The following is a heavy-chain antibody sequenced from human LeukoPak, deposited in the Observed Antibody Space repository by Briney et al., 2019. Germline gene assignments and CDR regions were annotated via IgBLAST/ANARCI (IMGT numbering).Heavy chain of an antibody. CDR3: AREAGSEVDYYDSSGPEGAFDI. Sequence: GGSLRLSCAASGFDFSTYTMNWVRQAPGKGLEWVANIKQDGSEKYYVDSVKGRFTISRDNAKNSLYLQMNSLRAEDTAVYYCAREAGSEVDYYDSSGPEGAFDIWGQGTMVTVSS. CDR1: GFDFSTYT. D-gene: IGHD3-22*01. CDR2: IKQDGSEK. V-gene: IGHV3-7*03. J-gene: IGHJ3*02.